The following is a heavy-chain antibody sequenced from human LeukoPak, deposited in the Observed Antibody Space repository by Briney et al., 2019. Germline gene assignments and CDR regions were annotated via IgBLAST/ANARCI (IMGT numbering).Heavy chain of an antibody. CDR3: ARGLERGYSGYDIDY. D-gene: IGHD5-12*01. V-gene: IGHV1-2*04. CDR1: GYTFTGYY. Sequence: ASVKVSCKASGYTFTGYYMHWVRQAPGQGLEWMGWINPNSGGTNYAQKLQGWVTMTRDTSISTAYMELSRLRSDDTAVYYCARGLERGYSGYDIDYWGQGTLVTVSS. J-gene: IGHJ4*02. CDR2: INPNSGGT.